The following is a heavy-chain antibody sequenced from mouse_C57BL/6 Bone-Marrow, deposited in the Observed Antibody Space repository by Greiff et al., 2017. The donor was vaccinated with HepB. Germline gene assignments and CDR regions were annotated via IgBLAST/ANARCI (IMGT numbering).Heavy chain of an antibody. CDR1: GYAFSSSW. D-gene: IGHD2-3*01. J-gene: IGHJ1*03. CDR2: IYPGDGDT. V-gene: IGHV1-82*01. CDR3: ARSVYDGYYVGYWYFDV. Sequence: QVQLQQSGPELVKPGASVKISCKASGYAFSSSWMNWVKQRPGKGLEWIGRIYPGDGDTNYNGKFKGKATLTADKSSSTAYMELARLTSEDSAVYYCARSVYDGYYVGYWYFDVWGTGTTVTVSS.